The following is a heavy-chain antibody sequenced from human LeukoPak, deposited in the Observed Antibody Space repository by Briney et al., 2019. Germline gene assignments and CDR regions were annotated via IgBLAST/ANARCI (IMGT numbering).Heavy chain of an antibody. D-gene: IGHD6-13*01. Sequence: SETLSLTCAVYGGSFSGYYWSWIRQPPGKGLEWIGEINHSGSTTYNTSPKSRVNISLDTSKNQLSLKLSSVTAAETAVYYCAGVCCGYSSSWYNWFDPWGQGTLVTVSS. CDR3: AGVCCGYSSSWYNWFDP. J-gene: IGHJ5*02. CDR1: GGSFSGYY. CDR2: INHSGST. V-gene: IGHV4-34*01.